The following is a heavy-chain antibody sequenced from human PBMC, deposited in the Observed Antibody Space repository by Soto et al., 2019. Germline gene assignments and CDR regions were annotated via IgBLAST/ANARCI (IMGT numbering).Heavy chain of an antibody. V-gene: IGHV3-66*01. CDR1: GFDVSNTD. CDR2: IYSGGYT. CDR3: AREAIIVIAAPDYYFDY. Sequence: GGSLRLSCAASGFDVSNTDMSWVRQAPGKGLEWVSVIYSGGYTNYADSVKGRFIVSRDSPKNTLYLQMDSLRAEDTAVYYCAREAIIVIAAPDYYFDYWGQGTLVTVS. D-gene: IGHD3-22*01. J-gene: IGHJ4*02.